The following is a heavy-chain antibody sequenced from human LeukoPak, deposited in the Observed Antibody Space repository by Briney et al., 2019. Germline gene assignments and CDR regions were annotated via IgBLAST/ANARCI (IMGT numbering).Heavy chain of an antibody. D-gene: IGHD3-22*01. V-gene: IGHV4-38-2*02. CDR3: ARETIDITVIVVVRMGDAFDI. Sequence: GSLRLSCAASGFTFSSYSMNWVRQAPGKGLEWIGSIYHSGSTYYNPSLKSRVTISVDTSKNQFSLKLSSVTAADTAVYYCARETIDITVIVVVRMGDAFDIWGQGTVVTVSS. CDR1: GFTFSSYS. J-gene: IGHJ3*02. CDR2: IYHSGST.